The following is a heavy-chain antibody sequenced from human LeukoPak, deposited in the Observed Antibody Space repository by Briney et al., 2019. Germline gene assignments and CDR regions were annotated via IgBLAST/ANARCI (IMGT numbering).Heavy chain of an antibody. V-gene: IGHV3-48*03. CDR1: GFTFSSYE. J-gene: IGHJ4*02. CDR3: ARIHNLGILAHFDY. D-gene: IGHD1-1*01. CDR2: INSGGSTL. Sequence: GSLRLSCAASGFTFSSYEMNWVRQAPGKGLEWVSYINSGGSTLYYADSVKGRFTISRDNAKNSLYLQMNSLRAEDTAVYYCARIHNLGILAHFDYWGQGTLVTVSS.